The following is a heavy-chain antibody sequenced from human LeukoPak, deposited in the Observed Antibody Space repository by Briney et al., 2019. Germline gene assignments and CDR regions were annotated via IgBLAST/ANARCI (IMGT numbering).Heavy chain of an antibody. CDR3: ARVPPSNNYYDSSGQYGTFDY. CDR1: GFTFSSYA. J-gene: IGHJ4*02. D-gene: IGHD3-22*01. Sequence: PGGSLRLSCAASGFTFSSYAMHWVRQAPGKGLEWVAVISYDGSNKYYADSVKGRFTISRDNSKNTLYLQMNSLRAEDTAVYYCARVPPSNNYYDSSGQYGTFDYWGQGTLVTVSS. CDR2: ISYDGSNK. V-gene: IGHV3-30-3*01.